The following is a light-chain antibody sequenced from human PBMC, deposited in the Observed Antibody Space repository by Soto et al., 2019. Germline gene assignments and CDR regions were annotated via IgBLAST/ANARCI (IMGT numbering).Light chain of an antibody. CDR1: QSVGSN. CDR2: GAS. CDR3: QQYSNWPLLS. J-gene: IGKJ1*01. V-gene: IGKV3-15*01. Sequence: EVVLTQSPATLSVSPGAGATLSCRASQSVGSNLAWYQQKPGQTPRVLIYGASTRAIGIPARFSGSGFGTEFTLTISSLQSEDFVVYYCQQYSNWPLLSFGQGTKVDIK.